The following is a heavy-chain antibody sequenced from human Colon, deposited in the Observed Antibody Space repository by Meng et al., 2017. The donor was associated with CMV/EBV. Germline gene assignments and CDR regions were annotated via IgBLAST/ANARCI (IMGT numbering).Heavy chain of an antibody. V-gene: IGHV4-39*07. D-gene: IGHD6-13*01. CDR2: IYYSGST. Sequence: QLQLLASGPGLVKALETLSLTCICSGGSISSSSYYWGWIRQPPGKGLEWIGSIYYSGSTYYNPSLKSRVTISVDTSKNQFSLKLSSVTAADTAVYYCARAAAAGEYYFDYWGQGTLVTVSS. CDR3: ARAAAAGEYYFDY. J-gene: IGHJ4*02. CDR1: GGSISSSSYY.